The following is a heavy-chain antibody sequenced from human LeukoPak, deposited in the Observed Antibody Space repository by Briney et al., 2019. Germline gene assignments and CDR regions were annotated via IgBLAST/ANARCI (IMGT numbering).Heavy chain of an antibody. CDR2: IKTDGSEK. D-gene: IGHD3-22*01. J-gene: IGHJ1*01. CDR1: GFTFSEYA. V-gene: IGHV3-7*01. CDR3: ATYSSLNRREFQF. Sequence: PGGSLRLSCAASGFTFSEYAMHWVRQAPGKGLQWVANIKTDGSEKYYVDSVKGRFTISRDNAKNSLYLQMNSLRAEDTAVYYCATYSSLNRREFQFWGQGTLLTVSS.